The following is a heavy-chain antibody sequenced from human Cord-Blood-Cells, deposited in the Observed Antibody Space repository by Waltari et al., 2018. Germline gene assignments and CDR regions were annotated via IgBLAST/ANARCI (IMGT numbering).Heavy chain of an antibody. V-gene: IGHV4-4*07. D-gene: IGHD3-22*01. Sequence: QVQLQESGPGLVKPSETLSLTCTVSGGSISSYYWSWIRQPAGKGLVWIGRIYTSGSTNYNPSLKSRVTRSVDTSKNQFSRQLSSGTAADTAVYYCARDRRYYDSSGYYYYYGMDVLGQGTTVTVSS. J-gene: IGHJ6*02. CDR1: GGSISSYY. CDR2: IYTSGST. CDR3: ARDRRYYDSSGYYYYYGMDV.